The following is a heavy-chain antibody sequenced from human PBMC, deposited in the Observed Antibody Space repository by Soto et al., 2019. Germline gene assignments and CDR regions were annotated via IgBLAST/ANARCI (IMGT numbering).Heavy chain of an antibody. D-gene: IGHD5-12*01. Sequence: ASVKVSCKASGYTFTGYYMHWVRQAPGQGLEWMGWINPNSGGTNYAQKFQGCVTMTRDTSISTAYMELSRLRSDDTAVYYCARDSGYENYFDYWGRGTLVTVSS. J-gene: IGHJ4*02. CDR2: INPNSGGT. V-gene: IGHV1-2*04. CDR3: ARDSGYENYFDY. CDR1: GYTFTGYY.